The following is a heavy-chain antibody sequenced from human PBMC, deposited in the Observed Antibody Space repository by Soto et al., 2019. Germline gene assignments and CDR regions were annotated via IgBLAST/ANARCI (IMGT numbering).Heavy chain of an antibody. CDR3: AKTLTGYGYGPSGSYYYGMDV. V-gene: IGHV3-30*18. CDR2: ISYDGSNK. J-gene: IGHJ6*02. Sequence: QVQLAESGGGVVQPGRSLRLSCAASGFTFSSYGMHWVRQAPGKGMEWVAVISYDGSNKYYADSVKGRFTISRDNSKNSLYLQMNSLRAEDTAVFYCAKTLTGYGYGPSGSYYYGMDVWGQGATVSVSS. CDR1: GFTFSSYG. D-gene: IGHD5-18*01.